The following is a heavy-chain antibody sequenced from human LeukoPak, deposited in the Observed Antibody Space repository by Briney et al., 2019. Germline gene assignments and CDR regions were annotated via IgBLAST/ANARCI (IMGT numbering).Heavy chain of an antibody. CDR3: ARGECSSTSCYDWFDP. V-gene: IGHV1-8*01. Sequence: WASVKVSCKASGYTFTSYDINWVRQATGQGLEWMGRMNPNSGNTGYAQKFQGRVTMTRNTSISTAYMELSSLRSEDTAVYYCARGECSSTSCYDWFDPWGQGSLATDSS. CDR1: GYTFTSYD. CDR2: MNPNSGNT. D-gene: IGHD2-2*01. J-gene: IGHJ5*02.